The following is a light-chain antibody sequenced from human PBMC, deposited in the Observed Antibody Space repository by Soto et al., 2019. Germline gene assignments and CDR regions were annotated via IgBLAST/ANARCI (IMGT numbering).Light chain of an antibody. CDR1: QSVSSAY. J-gene: IGKJ1*01. CDR2: GAS. CDR3: QQYVNSPQFPHT. Sequence: EIVLTQSPGTLSLSPGERATLSCRPSQSVSSAYLAWYPQKPGQAPRLLIYGASSRAIGILDRLSGRGFGADFTFTISTLEPEDFAVSYCQQYVNSPQFPHTFGQWTKVEIK. V-gene: IGKV3-20*01.